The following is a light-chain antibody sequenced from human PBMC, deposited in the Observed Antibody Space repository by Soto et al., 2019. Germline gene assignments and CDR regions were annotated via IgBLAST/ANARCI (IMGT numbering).Light chain of an antibody. CDR2: GAS. CDR3: QQYCSSPPVT. V-gene: IGKV3-20*01. Sequence: EIVLTQSPGTLSLSPGERATLSCRASQSVSSSSLAWYQQKPGQAPRLLIYGASSRATGIPDRFSGSGSGADFTLTISRMEPEDFAVYYCQQYCSSPPVTFGPGTKVDIK. J-gene: IGKJ3*01. CDR1: QSVSSSS.